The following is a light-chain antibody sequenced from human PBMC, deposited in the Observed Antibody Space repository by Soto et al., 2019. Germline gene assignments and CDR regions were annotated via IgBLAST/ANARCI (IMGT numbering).Light chain of an antibody. CDR3: QQYNNWPPIT. CDR2: GAS. Sequence: EIGVSQSPCTLSLSPGERATLSCRASQSVSSNLAWYQQKPGQAPRLLIYGASTRATGIPARFSGSGSGTEFTLTISSLQSEDFAVYYCQQYNNWPPITFGQGTRLEIK. J-gene: IGKJ5*01. V-gene: IGKV3-15*01. CDR1: QSVSSN.